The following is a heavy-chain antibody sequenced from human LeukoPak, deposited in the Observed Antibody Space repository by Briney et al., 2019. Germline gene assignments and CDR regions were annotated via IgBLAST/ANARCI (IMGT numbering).Heavy chain of an antibody. J-gene: IGHJ4*02. CDR3: AREGIAAAGRAPFDY. D-gene: IGHD6-13*01. Sequence: GRSLRLSCAASGFTFSSYGMHWVRQAPGKGLEWVAVMWYDGSNKYYADSVKGRFTISRDNSKNTLYLQMNSLRAEDTAVYYCAREGIAAAGRAPFDYWGQGTLVTVSS. CDR1: GFTFSSYG. CDR2: MWYDGSNK. V-gene: IGHV3-33*01.